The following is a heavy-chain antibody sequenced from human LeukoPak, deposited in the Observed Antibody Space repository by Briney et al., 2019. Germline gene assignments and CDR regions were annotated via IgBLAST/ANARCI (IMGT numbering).Heavy chain of an antibody. D-gene: IGHD4-17*01. V-gene: IGHV3-11*04. CDR3: ARLPDYGDHLPDY. CDR2: ISSSGSTI. Sequence: PGGSLRLSCAASGFTFSDYYMSWIRQAPGKGLEWVSYISSSGSTIYYADSVKGRFTISRDNAKNSLYLQMNSLRAEDTAVYYCARLPDYGDHLPDYWGQGTLVTVSS. CDR1: GFTFSDYY. J-gene: IGHJ4*02.